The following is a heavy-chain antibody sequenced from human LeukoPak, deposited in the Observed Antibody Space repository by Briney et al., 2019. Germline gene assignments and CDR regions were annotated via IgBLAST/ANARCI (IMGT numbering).Heavy chain of an antibody. CDR2: ISYDGSNK. CDR1: GFTFSSYT. D-gene: IGHD6-19*01. V-gene: IGHV3-30*04. J-gene: IGHJ3*02. CDR3: TRVRRWLDREAFDI. Sequence: GGSLRLSCAASGFTFSSYTMHWVRQAPGKGLEWVAFISYDGSNKYYADSVKGRFTISGDNSKNTLYLQMNSLRAEDTAVYYCTRVRRWLDREAFDIWGQKTMDTVSS.